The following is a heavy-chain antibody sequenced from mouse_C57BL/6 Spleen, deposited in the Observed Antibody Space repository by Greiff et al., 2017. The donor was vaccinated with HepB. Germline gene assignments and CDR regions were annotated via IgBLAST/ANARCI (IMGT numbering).Heavy chain of an antibody. CDR1: GYAFSSYW. CDR2: IYPGDGDT. V-gene: IGHV1-80*01. CDR3: SRGEDYEALYYSMDY. J-gene: IGHJ4*01. Sequence: QVQLQQSGAELVKPGASVKISCKASGYAFSSYWMNWVKQRPGKGLEWIGQIYPGDGDTNYNGKFKGKATLTADKSSSTAYMQLSSLTSEDSAVYFCSRGEDYEALYYSMDYWGQGTSVTVSS. D-gene: IGHD2-4*01.